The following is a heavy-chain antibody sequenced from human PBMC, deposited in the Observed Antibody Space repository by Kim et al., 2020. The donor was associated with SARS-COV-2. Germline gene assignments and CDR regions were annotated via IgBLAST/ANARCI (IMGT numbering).Heavy chain of an antibody. V-gene: IGHV1-69*13. Sequence: SVKVSCKASGGTFSSYAISWVRQAPGQGLEWMGGIIPIFGTANYAQKFQGRVTITADESTSTAYMELSSLRSEDTAVYYCARDMPSVYCSSTSCLNYYYYGMDVWGQGTTVTVSS. CDR1: GGTFSSYA. CDR3: ARDMPSVYCSSTSCLNYYYYGMDV. CDR2: IIPIFGTA. J-gene: IGHJ6*02. D-gene: IGHD2-2*01.